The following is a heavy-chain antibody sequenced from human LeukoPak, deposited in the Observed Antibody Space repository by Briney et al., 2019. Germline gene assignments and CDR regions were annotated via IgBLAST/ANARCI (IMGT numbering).Heavy chain of an antibody. CDR1: GGSFSGYY. J-gene: IGHJ4*02. V-gene: IGHV4-34*01. Sequence: SETLSLTCAVYGGSFSGYYWSWIRQPPGKGLEWIGEINHSGSTNYNPSLKSRVTISVDTSENQFSLKLSSVTAADTAVYYCARAIRGNSYFDWGQGTLVTVSS. CDR3: ARAIRGNSYFD. CDR2: INHSGST. D-gene: IGHD2/OR15-2a*01.